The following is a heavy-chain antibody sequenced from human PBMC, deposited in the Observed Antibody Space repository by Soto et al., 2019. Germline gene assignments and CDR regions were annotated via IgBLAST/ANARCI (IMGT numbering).Heavy chain of an antibody. V-gene: IGHV3-23*01. CDR3: AKGRSYYYYYGVDV. J-gene: IGHJ6*02. CDR1: GFTVSNNY. CDR2: IIDSGGST. Sequence: GGSLRLSCAASGFTVSNNYMSWVRQAPGKGLEWVSDIIDSGGSTYYADSVKGRFTISRDNSKSTLYLQMNSLRAEDTALYYCAKGRSYYYYYGVDVWGQGTTVTVSS.